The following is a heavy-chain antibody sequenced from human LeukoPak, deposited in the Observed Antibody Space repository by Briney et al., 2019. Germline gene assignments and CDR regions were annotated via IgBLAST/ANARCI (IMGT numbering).Heavy chain of an antibody. CDR1: GGSFSGYY. D-gene: IGHD3-10*01. J-gene: IGHJ4*02. V-gene: IGHV4-34*01. CDR3: ARITMVRGVTPFDY. Sequence: SETLSLTCAVYGGSFSGYYWSWIRQPPGKGLEWIGAINHSGSTNYNPSLKSRVTISVDTSKNQFSLKLSSVTAADTAVYYCARITMVRGVTPFDYWGQGTLVTVSS. CDR2: INHSGST.